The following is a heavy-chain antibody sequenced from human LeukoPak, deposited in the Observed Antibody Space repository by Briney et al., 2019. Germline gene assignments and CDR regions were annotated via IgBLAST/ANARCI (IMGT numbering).Heavy chain of an antibody. V-gene: IGHV4-59*01. J-gene: IGHJ6*03. Sequence: PSETLSLTCTVSGGSISSYYWSWIRQPPAKGLEWIGYISHGGSAHYNPSLKSRVTTSIDASKNHFSLRLTSVTAADTAMYYCARYSGSRWYGDLYYYYYMDVWGKGTTVTVSS. D-gene: IGHD6-13*01. CDR1: GGSISSYY. CDR3: ARYSGSRWYGDLYYYYYMDV. CDR2: ISHGGSA.